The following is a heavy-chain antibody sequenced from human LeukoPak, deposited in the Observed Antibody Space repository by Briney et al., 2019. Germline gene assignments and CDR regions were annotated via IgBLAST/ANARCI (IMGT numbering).Heavy chain of an antibody. D-gene: IGHD6-6*01. CDR3: ARINSSSSPHFDY. V-gene: IGHV3-7*01. CDR1: GFTLSSYW. Sequence: GGSLRLSCAASGFTLSSYWMSWVRQAPGKGLEWVANINQDGSEKSYVDSVKGRFTISGDNAKNSLFLQMNSLRAEDTAVYYCARINSSSSPHFDYWGQGTLVTVSS. J-gene: IGHJ4*02. CDR2: INQDGSEK.